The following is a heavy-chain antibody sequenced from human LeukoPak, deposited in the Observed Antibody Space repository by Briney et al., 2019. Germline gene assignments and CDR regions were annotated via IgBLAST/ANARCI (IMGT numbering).Heavy chain of an antibody. CDR1: GFTFSSYW. Sequence: GGSLRLSCAASGFTFSSYWMHWVRQAPGKGLVWVSRINSDGSSTSYADSVKGRFTISRDNAKNTLYLQMNSLRAEDTAIYYCAEDVVVIVAAKPGIWGQGTLVTVSS. CDR2: INSDGSST. V-gene: IGHV3-74*01. CDR3: AEDVVVIVAAKPGI. D-gene: IGHD2-15*01. J-gene: IGHJ4*02.